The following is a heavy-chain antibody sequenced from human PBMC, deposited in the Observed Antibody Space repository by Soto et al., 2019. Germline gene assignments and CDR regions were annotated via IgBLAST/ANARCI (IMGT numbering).Heavy chain of an antibody. Sequence: QMQLVQSGAEVKKPGASVKVSCKASGYTFSDYYIHWVRQAPGQGLEWMGWISPRSGSANFAQSFQGSVSMTRDTSITPPYMELRRLKSDDTAVYYSARGPYYGPAYAMDVWGQGTTVTVSS. D-gene: IGHD3-10*01. CDR2: ISPRSGSA. J-gene: IGHJ6*02. CDR3: ARGPYYGPAYAMDV. V-gene: IGHV1-2*02. CDR1: GYTFSDYY.